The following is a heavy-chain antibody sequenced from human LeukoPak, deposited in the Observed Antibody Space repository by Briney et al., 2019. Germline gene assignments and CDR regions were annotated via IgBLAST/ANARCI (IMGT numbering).Heavy chain of an antibody. D-gene: IGHD6-19*01. CDR1: NGSISSSGYY. Sequence: SETLSLTCSVSNGSISSSGYYWGWVRQSPEKGLEWIGSIYYSGTTYYNPSLKSRVTISADTSKNQFSLRLSSVTAADTAVYYCARREQWLAMDVWGKGTTVTVSS. J-gene: IGHJ6*04. CDR3: ARREQWLAMDV. CDR2: IYYSGTT. V-gene: IGHV4-39*01.